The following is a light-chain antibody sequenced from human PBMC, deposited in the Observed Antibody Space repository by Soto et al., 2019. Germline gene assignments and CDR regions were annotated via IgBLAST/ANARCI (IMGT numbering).Light chain of an antibody. V-gene: IGKV1-39*01. CDR1: QSISSY. Sequence: DIQMTQSPSSLSASVGDRVTITCRASQSISSYLNWYQQKPGKAPKLLIYAASSLQSGVPSRFSGSGSGTDVTRTISRLQTDDFATYYCQQSYSTPDTFGQGTKLEIK. CDR2: AAS. CDR3: QQSYSTPDT. J-gene: IGKJ2*01.